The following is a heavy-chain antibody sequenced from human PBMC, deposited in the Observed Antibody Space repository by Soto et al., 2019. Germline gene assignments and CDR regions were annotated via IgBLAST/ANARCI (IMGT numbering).Heavy chain of an antibody. CDR3: AREYGPPPYSGYDFRPEAWDI. V-gene: IGHV3-30-3*01. D-gene: IGHD5-12*01. J-gene: IGHJ3*02. CDR2: ISYDGSNK. Sequence: PGVFLRVSCPASGFTISSYAMHWVRQDPGKGLEWVAVISYDGSNKYYADSVKGRFTISRDNSKNTLYLQMNSLRAEDTAVYYCAREYGPPPYSGYDFRPEAWDIWGQWTMVTVSS. CDR1: GFTISSYA.